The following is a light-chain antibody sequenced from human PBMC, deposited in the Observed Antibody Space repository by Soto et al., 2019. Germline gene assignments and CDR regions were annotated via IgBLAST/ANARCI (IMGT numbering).Light chain of an antibody. Sequence: ELVMTQSPATLSVSPGERATLFCRANQRVGSSLAWYQQRPGQAPRLLLYGASTRATGIPARFSGSGGGTDFTLTISSLQPEDSAVYYCQQYKHWYTFGQGTILEIK. CDR3: QQYKHWYT. CDR2: GAS. J-gene: IGKJ2*01. V-gene: IGKV3-15*01. CDR1: QRVGSS.